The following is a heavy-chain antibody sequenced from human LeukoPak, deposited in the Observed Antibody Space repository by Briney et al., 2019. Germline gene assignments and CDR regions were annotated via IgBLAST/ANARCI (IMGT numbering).Heavy chain of an antibody. CDR3: ARGPYCSGGTCYSQYFDY. Sequence: GASVKVSCKASGYTFTSYGISWVRQAPGQGLEWMGWISAYNGNTNYAHKIHGRVTMTTDTSTSTAYMELRSLRSDDTAVYYCARGPYCSGGTCYSQYFDYWGQGTLVTVSS. D-gene: IGHD2-15*01. V-gene: IGHV1-18*01. J-gene: IGHJ4*02. CDR2: ISAYNGNT. CDR1: GYTFTSYG.